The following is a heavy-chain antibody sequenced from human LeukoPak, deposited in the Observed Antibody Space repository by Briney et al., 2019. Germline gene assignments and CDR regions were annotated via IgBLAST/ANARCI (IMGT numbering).Heavy chain of an antibody. J-gene: IGHJ4*02. CDR1: RGSFSSYA. CDR2: IIPIFGTA. D-gene: IGHD3-10*01. CDR3: ARVPSYYYGSGSYVY. Sequence: ASVKVSCKHSRGSFSSYALSWVRQAPGQGREWMGGIIPIFGTAHYAQKSQGRATITADESPSTAYMKLSSLRSEDTAVYYGARVPSYYYGSGSYVYWGQGTLVTASS. V-gene: IGHV1-69*01.